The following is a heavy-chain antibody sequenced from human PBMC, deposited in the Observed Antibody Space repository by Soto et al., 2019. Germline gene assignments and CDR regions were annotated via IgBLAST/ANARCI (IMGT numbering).Heavy chain of an antibody. CDR2: ISSSSSYI. J-gene: IGHJ6*02. CDR3: ARESGYYTYGMDV. D-gene: IGHD3-3*01. CDR1: GLTFRIAW. V-gene: IGHV3-21*01. Sequence: GGSLRLSCAASGLTFRIAWMNWVRQAPGKGLEWVSSISSSSSYIYYADSVKGRFTISRDNAKNSLYLQMNSLRAEDTAVYYCARESGYYTYGMDVWGQGTTVTVSS.